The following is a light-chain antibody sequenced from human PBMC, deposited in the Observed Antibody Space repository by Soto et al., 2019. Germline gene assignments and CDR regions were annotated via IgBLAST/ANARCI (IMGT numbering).Light chain of an antibody. CDR3: QQYYSYPRT. J-gene: IGKJ1*01. V-gene: IGKV1-8*01. CDR2: AAS. CDR1: QGISSY. Sequence: AIRMTQSPASLSASPGDRVTIPCRASQGISSYLAWYQQKPGKAPKLLIYAASTLQSGVPSRFSGSGSGTDFTLTISCLQSEDFATYYCQQYYSYPRTFGQGTKVDIK.